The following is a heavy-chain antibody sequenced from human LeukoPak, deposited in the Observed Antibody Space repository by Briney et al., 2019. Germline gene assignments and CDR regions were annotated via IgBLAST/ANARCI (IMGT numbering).Heavy chain of an antibody. D-gene: IGHD3-3*01. CDR2: ISGSGGST. CDR3: AKGIRFLEWFDYYYMDV. CDR1: GFTFSSYA. J-gene: IGHJ6*03. V-gene: IGHV3-23*01. Sequence: PGGSLRLSCAASGFTFSSYAMSWVRQAPGKGLEWVPAISGSGGSTYYADSVKGRFTISRDNSKNTLYLQMNSLRAEDTAVYYCAKGIRFLEWFDYYYMDVWGKGTTVTVSS.